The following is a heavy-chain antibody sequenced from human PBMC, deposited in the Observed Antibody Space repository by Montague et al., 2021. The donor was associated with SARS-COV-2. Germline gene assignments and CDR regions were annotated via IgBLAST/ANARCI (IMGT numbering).Heavy chain of an antibody. J-gene: IGHJ2*01. D-gene: IGHD3-10*01. CDR3: ARHGPNDYYHSRYFDL. V-gene: IGHV4-39*01. Sequence: SETLSLTCIVSGCSISSRTYYLGRFPQPPGKGLAGLGCLFYDCFPYSNPSLRSPGTISVDTSKNQFSLNLSSVTAADTAVYYCARHGPNDYYHSRYFDLLGRRTLVTVA. CDR2: LFYDCFP. CDR1: GCSISSRTYY.